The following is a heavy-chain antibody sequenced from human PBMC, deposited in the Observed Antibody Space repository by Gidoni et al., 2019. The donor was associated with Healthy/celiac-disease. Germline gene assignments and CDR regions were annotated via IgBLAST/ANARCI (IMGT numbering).Heavy chain of an antibody. D-gene: IGHD2-2*01. Sequence: EVQLLESGGGLVQPGGSLRLSCAASGFTFSSYAMSWVRQAPGKGLEWVSAISGSGGSTYYADSVKGRFTISRDNSKNTLYLQMNSLRAEDTAVYYCAKEGYCSSTSCLYNWFDPWGQGTLVTVSS. CDR1: GFTFSSYA. CDR2: ISGSGGST. J-gene: IGHJ5*02. CDR3: AKEGYCSSTSCLYNWFDP. V-gene: IGHV3-23*01.